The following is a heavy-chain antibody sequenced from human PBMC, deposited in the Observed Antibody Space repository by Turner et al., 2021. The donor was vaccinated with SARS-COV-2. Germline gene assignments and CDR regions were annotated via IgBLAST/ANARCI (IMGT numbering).Heavy chain of an antibody. CDR3: ATLYQGIAAAGISWFDP. CDR1: GGPFSRYT. V-gene: IGHV1-69*08. D-gene: IGHD6-13*01. Sequence: QVQLVQSGAVVKKPGSAVTVSCKASGGPFSRYTIGWVRQAPGEGLEWMGRISRILGTAKYAQKFQGRVTITADKSTSTAYMELRSLRSEDTAVYYCATLYQGIAAAGISWFDPWGQGTLVTVSS. CDR2: ISRILGTA. J-gene: IGHJ5*02.